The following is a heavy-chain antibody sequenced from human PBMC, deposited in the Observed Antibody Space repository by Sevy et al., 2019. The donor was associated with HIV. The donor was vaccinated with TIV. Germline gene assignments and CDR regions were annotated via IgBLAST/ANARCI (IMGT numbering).Heavy chain of an antibody. CDR3: ARDYDCWSGRWGWLDP. CDR1: GASISSGDYY. Sequence: SETLSLTCSVSGASISSGDYYWSWIRQPAGKGLEWIGRVSTSGSANYNPSLKSRVTMSIDTSKNQFSLNLSSVTAAETAVYYCARDYDCWSGRWGWLDPWGQGTLVTVSS. CDR2: VSTSGSA. J-gene: IGHJ5*02. D-gene: IGHD3-3*01. V-gene: IGHV4-61*02.